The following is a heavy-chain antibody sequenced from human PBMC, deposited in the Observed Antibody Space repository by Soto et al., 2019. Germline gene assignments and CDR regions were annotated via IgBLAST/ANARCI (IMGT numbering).Heavy chain of an antibody. V-gene: IGHV3-30*03. J-gene: IGHJ6*02. CDR2: ISYDGSNK. CDR3: ARGVDYGMDV. D-gene: IGHD3-16*01. Sequence: QVQLVESGGGVVQPGRSLRLSCAASGFTFSSYGMHWVRQAPGKGLEWVAVISYDGSNKYYADSVKGRFTISRDNSKNTLYLQMNSLRAEDTAVYYCARGVDYGMDVWGQGTTVTVSS. CDR1: GFTFSSYG.